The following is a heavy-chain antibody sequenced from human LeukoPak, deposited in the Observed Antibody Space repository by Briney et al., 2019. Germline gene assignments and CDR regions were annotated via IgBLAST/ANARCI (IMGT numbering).Heavy chain of an antibody. CDR1: GYTFTSYG. CDR3: ARDRDCSSTSCYAPRYYYYYSMDV. Sequence: ASVTVSFKASGYTFTSYGISWVRQAPGQGLEWMGWISAYNGNTNYAQKLQGRVTMTTDTSTSTAYMELRSLRSDDTAVYYCARDRDCSSTSCYAPRYYYYYSMDVWGQGTTVTVSS. CDR2: ISAYNGNT. D-gene: IGHD2-2*01. J-gene: IGHJ6*02. V-gene: IGHV1-18*01.